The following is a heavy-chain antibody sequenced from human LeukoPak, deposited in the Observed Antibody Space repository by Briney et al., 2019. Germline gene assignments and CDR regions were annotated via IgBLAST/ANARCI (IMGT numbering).Heavy chain of an antibody. CDR1: GGTFSSYA. CDR2: IVPILGIA. D-gene: IGHD5-18*01. J-gene: IGHJ4*02. V-gene: IGHV1-69*04. Sequence: ASVKGSCKASGGTFSSYAISWVRQAPGQGLEWMGRIVPILGIANYAQKFQGRVTITADKSTSTAYMELSSLRSEDTAVYYCARATGYSYGWYYFDYWGQGTLVTVSS. CDR3: ARATGYSYGWYYFDY.